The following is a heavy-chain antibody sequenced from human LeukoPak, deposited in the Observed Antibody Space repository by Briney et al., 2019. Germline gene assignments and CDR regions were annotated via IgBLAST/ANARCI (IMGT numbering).Heavy chain of an antibody. V-gene: IGHV3-23*01. CDR3: ARWGDGYNSDFDY. D-gene: IGHD5-24*01. Sequence: GGSLRLSCAASGFTFSSYAMNWVRQAPGKGLEWVSAISGSGDSTYYADSVKGRFTISRGNSKNTLYLQMNSLRAEDTAVYYCARWGDGYNSDFDYWGQGTLVTVSS. CDR1: GFTFSSYA. CDR2: ISGSGDST. J-gene: IGHJ4*02.